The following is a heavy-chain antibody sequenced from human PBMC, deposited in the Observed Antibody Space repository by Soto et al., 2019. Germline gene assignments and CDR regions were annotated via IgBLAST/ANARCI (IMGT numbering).Heavy chain of an antibody. CDR1: GFPFSNAW. CDR2: IKTKTDGGTT. J-gene: IGHJ4*02. CDR3: TRDKDIVVVADQFDY. Sequence: GGSLRLSRAAAGFPFSNAWMSWVRQNPGKGLEWVGRIKTKTDGGTTDYAAPVKGRFTISRDDSENTLYLQMNSLKSEDTAVYYCTRDKDIVVVADQFDYWGQGALVTVSS. D-gene: IGHD2-15*01. V-gene: IGHV3-15*01.